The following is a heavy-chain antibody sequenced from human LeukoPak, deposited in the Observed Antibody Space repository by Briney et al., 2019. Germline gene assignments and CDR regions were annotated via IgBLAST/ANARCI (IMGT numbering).Heavy chain of an antibody. D-gene: IGHD7-27*01. Sequence: SETLSLTCAVYGGSFSGYYWSWIRQPPGKGLEWIGEINHSGSTNYNPSLKSRVTISVDTSKNQFSLKLSSVTAADTAVYYCARVKTGGNFDYWGQGTLVTVSS. CDR2: INHSGST. V-gene: IGHV4-34*01. CDR3: ARVKTGGNFDY. J-gene: IGHJ4*02. CDR1: GGSFSGYY.